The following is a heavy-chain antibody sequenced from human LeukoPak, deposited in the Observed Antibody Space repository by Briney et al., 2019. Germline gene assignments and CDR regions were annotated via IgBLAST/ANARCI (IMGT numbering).Heavy chain of an antibody. Sequence: GGSLRLSCAASGFTFSSYGMHWVRQAPGKGLECVAFIRYDGSNKYYADSVKGRFTISRDNSKNTLYLQMNSLRAEDTAVYYCAKTGYCSSTSCRPYYYYYMDVWGKGTTVTVSS. J-gene: IGHJ6*03. CDR1: GFTFSSYG. CDR2: IRYDGSNK. V-gene: IGHV3-30*02. D-gene: IGHD2-2*01. CDR3: AKTGYCSSTSCRPYYYYYMDV.